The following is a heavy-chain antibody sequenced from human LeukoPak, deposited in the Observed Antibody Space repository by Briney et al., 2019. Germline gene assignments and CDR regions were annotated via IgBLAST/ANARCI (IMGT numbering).Heavy chain of an antibody. Sequence: PGGSLRLSCAASGFTFDDYTMHWVRQAPGKGLEWVSLISWDGGSTYYADSVKGRFTISRDNSKNTLYLQMNSLRAEDTAVYYCAKVGDFTDAFDIWGQGTMVTVSS. CDR3: AKVGDFTDAFDI. CDR2: ISWDGGST. J-gene: IGHJ3*02. V-gene: IGHV3-43*01. CDR1: GFTFDDYT. D-gene: IGHD4-17*01.